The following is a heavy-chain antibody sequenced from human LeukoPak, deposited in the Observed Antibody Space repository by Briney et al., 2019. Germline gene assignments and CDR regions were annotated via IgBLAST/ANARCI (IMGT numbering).Heavy chain of an antibody. CDR1: GYSFTSYW. CDR3: ARGYYDFWSGNNWFDP. Sequence: GESLKISCKGSGYSFTSYWIGWVRQMPGKGLEWMGIIYPGDSDTRYSPSFQGQVTISADKSISTAYLQWSSLKASDTAMYYCARGYYDFWSGNNWFDPWGQGTLVTVSS. J-gene: IGHJ5*02. CDR2: IYPGDSDT. V-gene: IGHV5-51*01. D-gene: IGHD3-3*01.